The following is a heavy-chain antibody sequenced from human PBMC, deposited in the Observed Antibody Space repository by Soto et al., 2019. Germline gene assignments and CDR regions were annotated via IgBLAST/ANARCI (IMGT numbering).Heavy chain of an antibody. CDR3: ARGGYSSGWYGRNWFDP. Sequence: QVQLVQSGAEVKKPGSSVKVSCKASGGTFSSYAISWVRQAPGQGLEWMGGIIPIFGTANYAQKFQGRVTITADESTSTAYMELSSLRSEDTAGYYCARGGYSSGWYGRNWFDPWGQGTLVTVSS. CDR2: IIPIFGTA. CDR1: GGTFSSYA. V-gene: IGHV1-69*01. D-gene: IGHD6-19*01. J-gene: IGHJ5*02.